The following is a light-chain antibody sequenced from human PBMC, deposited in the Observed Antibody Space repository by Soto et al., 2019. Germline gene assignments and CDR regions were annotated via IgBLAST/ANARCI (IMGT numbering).Light chain of an antibody. V-gene: IGLV2-14*01. CDR2: EVS. CDR3: ISYTSRKTYV. Sequence: QSALTQPASVSGSPGQSITISCTGSSSDVGGYNYVAWYQQHPGRVPKFMIFEVSNRPSGVSHRFSGSKSGNTASLTISGLQPEDEADYYCISYTSRKTYVFGSGTKVTVL. J-gene: IGLJ1*01. CDR1: SSDVGGYNY.